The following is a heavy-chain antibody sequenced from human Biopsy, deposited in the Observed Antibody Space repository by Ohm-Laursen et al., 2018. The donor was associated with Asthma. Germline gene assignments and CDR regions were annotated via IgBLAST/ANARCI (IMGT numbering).Heavy chain of an antibody. V-gene: IGHV1-69*01. CDR2: IMTVFGTT. CDR3: ARCQVGYSSGWSLLLKKIYYSGMDV. Sequence: SSVKVSCKAPGGTLSNFAISWVRQAPGQGLEWLGGIMTVFGTTNYAQKFQGRVTITADESTSTAYMEVTSLRSEDTAIYYCARCQVGYSSGWSLLLKKIYYSGMDVWGQGTTVTVSS. J-gene: IGHJ6*02. D-gene: IGHD6-19*01. CDR1: GGTLSNFA.